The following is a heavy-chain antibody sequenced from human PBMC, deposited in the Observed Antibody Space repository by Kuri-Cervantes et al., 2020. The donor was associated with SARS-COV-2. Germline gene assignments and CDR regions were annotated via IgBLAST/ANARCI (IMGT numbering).Heavy chain of an antibody. D-gene: IGHD3-16*01. CDR3: ARELSPGGSHLDY. CDR1: DFAFTNYP. Sequence: GGSLRLSCTASDFAFTNYPMHWVRQAPGKGLEWVALISYDGRKINYSESVKGRLTISRDNSQSALYLQMDSLTPEDTALYYCARELSPGGSHLDYWGQGTLVTVSS. J-gene: IGHJ4*02. V-gene: IGHV3-30*04. CDR2: ISYDGRKI.